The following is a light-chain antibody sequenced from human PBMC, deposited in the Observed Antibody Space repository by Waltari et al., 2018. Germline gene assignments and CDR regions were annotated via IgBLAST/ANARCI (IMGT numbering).Light chain of an antibody. J-gene: IGKJ3*01. V-gene: IGKV2-28*01. Sequence: DIVMTQSPLSLSVTPAEPASISCRSSQSLLHSDGYNYLDWYLQKPGQAPQLLIYLSSKRASGVPDRFSGSGSGTDFTLTISRVEAEDVGVYYCLQPQHAPHTFGPGTKVDMK. CDR3: LQPQHAPHT. CDR2: LSS. CDR1: QSLLHSDGYNY.